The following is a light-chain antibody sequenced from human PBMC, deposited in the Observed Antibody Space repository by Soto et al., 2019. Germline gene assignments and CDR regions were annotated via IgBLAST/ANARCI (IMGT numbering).Light chain of an antibody. V-gene: IGLV2-14*01. Sequence: QSALTQPATVSGSPGQSITISCTGTSSDVGGYNYVSWYQQHPGKAPKLMIYEVNNRPSGVSHRFSGSKSGNTASLTISGLQAEDEADYYCNSYTSSSTYVLGTGTKVTVL. CDR2: EVN. J-gene: IGLJ1*01. CDR1: SSDVGGYNY. CDR3: NSYTSSSTYV.